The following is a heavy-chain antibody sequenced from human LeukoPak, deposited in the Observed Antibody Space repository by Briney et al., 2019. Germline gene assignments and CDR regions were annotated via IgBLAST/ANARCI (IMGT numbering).Heavy chain of an antibody. CDR3: ASTATRYCSSTSCYSPFDY. CDR2: IIPILGIA. J-gene: IGHJ4*02. V-gene: IGHV1-69*04. CDR1: GGTFSSYA. Sequence: SVKVSCKASGGTFSSYAISWVRQAPGQGLEWMGRIIPILGIANYAQKFQGRVTITADKSTSTAYMELSSLRSEDTAVYYCASTATRYCSSTSCYSPFDYWGQGTLVTVSS. D-gene: IGHD2-2*01.